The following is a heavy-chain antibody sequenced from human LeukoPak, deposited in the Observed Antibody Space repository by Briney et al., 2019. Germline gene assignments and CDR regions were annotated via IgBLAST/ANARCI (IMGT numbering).Heavy chain of an antibody. J-gene: IGHJ5*02. CDR3: ARGGDYNTSGYHCVQGFDP. CDR1: GYTFTDYY. Sequence: ASLKLSCKASGYTFTDYYIHWVRQAPGQGLEWMGWIHPNSGVTNSAQKLQGRVTMTRDTSITTVNMELNRLRSDDTAVYYCARGGDYNTSGYHCVQGFDPWGQGTLVTVSS. V-gene: IGHV1-2*02. CDR2: IHPNSGVT. D-gene: IGHD3-22*01.